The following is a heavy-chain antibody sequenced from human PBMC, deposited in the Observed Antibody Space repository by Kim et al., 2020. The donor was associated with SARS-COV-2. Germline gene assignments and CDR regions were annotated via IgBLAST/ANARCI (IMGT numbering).Heavy chain of an antibody. CDR1: GFTFSTYW. J-gene: IGHJ3*02. CDR3: ARDGGGLRPDI. Sequence: GGSLRLSCAASGFTFSTYWIHWVRQAPGKGLVWVSRIKGDGSSINYADSVKGRFTISRDNAKNTLYLQMNSLRAEDTAVFYCARDGGGLRPDIWGQGTMVTVSS. V-gene: IGHV3-74*01. D-gene: IGHD5-12*01. CDR2: IKGDGSSI.